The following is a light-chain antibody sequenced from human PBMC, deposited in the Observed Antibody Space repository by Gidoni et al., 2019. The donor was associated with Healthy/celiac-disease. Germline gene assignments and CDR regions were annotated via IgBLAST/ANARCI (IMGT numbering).Light chain of an antibody. V-gene: IGKV3-20*01. CDR3: QQYGSSAIT. CDR1: QSVSSSY. CDR2: GAS. J-gene: IGKJ5*01. Sequence: EIVLTQSPGTLSLSPGERATLSCRAGQSVSSSYLAWYQQKPGQAPRLLIYGASSRATGIPDRFSGSGSGTDFTLTISRLEPEDFAVYACQQYGSSAITFXQXTRLEIK.